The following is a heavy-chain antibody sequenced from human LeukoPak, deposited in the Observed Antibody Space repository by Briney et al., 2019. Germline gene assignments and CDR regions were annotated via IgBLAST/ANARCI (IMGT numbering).Heavy chain of an antibody. CDR1: GFTVSNNY. V-gene: IGHV3-66*01. CDR2: IYSAGST. D-gene: IGHD1-26*01. CDR3: ARNLPATRWGY. J-gene: IGHJ4*02. Sequence: GGSLRHSCAASGFTVSNNYMTWVRQAPGKGLEWVSLIYSAGSTYYADSVKGRFTISRDNSKNTAYLQMNSLRAEDTAVYYCARNLPATRWGYWGQGTLVTVSS.